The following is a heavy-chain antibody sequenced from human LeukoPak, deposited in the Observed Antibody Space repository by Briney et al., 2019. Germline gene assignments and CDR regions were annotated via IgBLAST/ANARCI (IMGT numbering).Heavy chain of an antibody. CDR1: GASFGSGDQY. CDR3: SRGLDSRKLGY. V-gene: IGHV4-31*03. J-gene: IGHJ4*02. CDR2: IHPSGRF. Sequence: SETLSLTCTVSGASFGSGDQYWNWIRQSPGKGLEWIGSIHPSGRFYNNPSLESRVTISIDTSKNQFSLNLNSVTAADTAVYFCSRGLDSRKLGYWGQGTLVTVSS. D-gene: IGHD3-22*01.